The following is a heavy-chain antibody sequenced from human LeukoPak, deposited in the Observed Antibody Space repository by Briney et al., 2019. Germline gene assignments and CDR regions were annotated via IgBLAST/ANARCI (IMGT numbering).Heavy chain of an antibody. D-gene: IGHD5-24*01. CDR3: ATLEMATIGGVGY. J-gene: IGHJ4*02. V-gene: IGHV5-51*01. Sequence: GESLKISCKGSGYSFTSYWIGWVRQMPGKGLEWMGIIYPGDSDTRYSPSFQGQVTISADKSTSTAYLQWSSLKASDTAMYYCATLEMATIGGVGYWGQGTLVTVSS. CDR1: GYSFTSYW. CDR2: IYPGDSDT.